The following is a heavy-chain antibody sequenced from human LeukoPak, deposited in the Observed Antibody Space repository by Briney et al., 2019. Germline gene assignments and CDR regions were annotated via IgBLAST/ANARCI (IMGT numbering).Heavy chain of an antibody. D-gene: IGHD2-2*01. CDR2: IYYSGSI. CDR3: ARLQLRHCSRTSCANEFDY. J-gene: IGHJ4*02. Sequence: SETLSLTCTVSGGSISSYYWSWIRQPPGKGLEWIGYIYYSGSINYNPSLKSRVIIPVDQSKNQFSLRLTSVTAADTAVYYCARLQLRHCSRTSCANEFDYWGQGTLVTVSS. V-gene: IGHV4-59*01. CDR1: GGSISSYY.